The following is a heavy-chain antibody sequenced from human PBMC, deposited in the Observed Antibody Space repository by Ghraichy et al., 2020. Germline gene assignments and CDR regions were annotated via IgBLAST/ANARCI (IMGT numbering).Heavy chain of an antibody. D-gene: IGHD5-12*01. Sequence: GGSLRLSCGASGFTFRKFTMHWVRKPPGRGWNWLKLFSGGEGKNKFYSESVKGRLTISRDNSKNTVYLTMDSLRPDDTAVYYCAKEHNSGWPNLDTWSQGILVTVSS. V-gene: IGHV3-30*02. CDR2: LFSGGEGKNK. CDR1: GFTFRKFT. CDR3: AKEHNSGWPNLDT. J-gene: IGHJ4*02.